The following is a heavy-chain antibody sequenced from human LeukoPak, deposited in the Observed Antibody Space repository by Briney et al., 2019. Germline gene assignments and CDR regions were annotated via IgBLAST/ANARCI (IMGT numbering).Heavy chain of an antibody. Sequence: AGGSLRLSCVASGFTFTGHSMHWVRQAPGKGLEWVAVVGNDEKTKFYADSLKGRFTVSRDNSKNTVYLQMNSLRDEDTAVYYCAREKQSGGTPFDYWGQGSLVTVSS. V-gene: IGHV3-30*04. D-gene: IGHD1-26*01. CDR3: AREKQSGGTPFDY. CDR1: GFTFTGHS. J-gene: IGHJ4*02. CDR2: VGNDEKTK.